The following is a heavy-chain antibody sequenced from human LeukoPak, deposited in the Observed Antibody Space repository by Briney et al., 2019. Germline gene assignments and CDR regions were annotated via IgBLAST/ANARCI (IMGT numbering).Heavy chain of an antibody. CDR3: ARSYSSGWSPQYYFDY. CDR1: GGTFSSYA. CDR2: IIPIFGTA. J-gene: IGHJ4*02. D-gene: IGHD6-19*01. V-gene: IGHV1-69*13. Sequence: SVKVSCKASGGTFSSYAISWVRQAPGQGLEWMGGIIPIFGTANYAQKFQGRVTITADESTSTAYMGLSSLRSEDTAVYYCARSYSSGWSPQYYFDYWGQGTLVTVSS.